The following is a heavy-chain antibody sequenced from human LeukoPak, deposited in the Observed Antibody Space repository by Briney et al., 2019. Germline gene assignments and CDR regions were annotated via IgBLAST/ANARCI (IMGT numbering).Heavy chain of an antibody. CDR3: ARDFFAFGGVIALLDY. J-gene: IGHJ4*02. Sequence: PGGSLRLSCAASGFTFSSDWMSWVRQAPGKGLEWVANIKQDGSEKYYVDSVKGRFTISRDNAKKSLYLQMNSLRDEDTAVYYCARDFFAFGGVIALLDYWGQGTLVTVSS. D-gene: IGHD3-16*02. CDR1: GFTFSSDW. V-gene: IGHV3-7*01. CDR2: IKQDGSEK.